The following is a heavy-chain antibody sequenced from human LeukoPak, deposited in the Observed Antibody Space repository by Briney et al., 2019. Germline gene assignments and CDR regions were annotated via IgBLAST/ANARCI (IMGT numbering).Heavy chain of an antibody. CDR1: GGSISSGGYY. CDR3: ARRRVGFWSGYNDY. V-gene: IGHV4-30-2*01. D-gene: IGHD3-3*01. J-gene: IGHJ4*02. Sequence: PSQTLSLTCTVSGGSISSGGYYWSWIRQPPGKGLEWIGEINHSGSTNYNPSLKSRVTISVDTSKNQFSLKLSSVTAADTAVYYCARRRVGFWSGYNDYWGQGTLVTVSS. CDR2: INHSGST.